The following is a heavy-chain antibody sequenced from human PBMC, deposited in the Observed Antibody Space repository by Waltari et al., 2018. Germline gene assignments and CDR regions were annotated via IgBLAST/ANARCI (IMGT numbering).Heavy chain of an antibody. D-gene: IGHD1-26*01. J-gene: IGHJ6*02. CDR1: GYTFTNYG. CDR2: ISGYNSNT. Sequence: QVHLVQSGGEVEKPGASVKVSCKASGYTFTNYGFSWVRQAPGQRPEWLGWISGYNSNTKYSEKFEGRVTMTTDTSRGTAYMELRSLRADDTAVYYCAKAALGPRAGGMDVWGQGTTVTVSS. CDR3: AKAALGPRAGGMDV. V-gene: IGHV1-18*04.